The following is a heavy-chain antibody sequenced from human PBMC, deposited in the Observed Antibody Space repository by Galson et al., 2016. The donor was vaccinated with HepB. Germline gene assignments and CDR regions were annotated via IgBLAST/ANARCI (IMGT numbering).Heavy chain of an antibody. V-gene: IGHV3-43*02. J-gene: IGHJ6*02. CDR2: ISGDGGNT. D-gene: IGHD3-3*01. CDR3: AKGEVWSGYYFYYGIDV. CDR1: GFTFDDHG. Sequence: SLRLSCAASGFTFDDHGMHWVRQAPGKGLEWVALISGDGGNTYYADSVKGRFTISRVNRKNSLYLQMNSLRTEDTALYYCAKGEVWSGYYFYYGIDVWGQGTMVTVSS.